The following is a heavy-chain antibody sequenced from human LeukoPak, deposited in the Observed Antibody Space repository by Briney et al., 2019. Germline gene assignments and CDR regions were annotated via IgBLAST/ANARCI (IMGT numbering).Heavy chain of an antibody. CDR3: VKDVGGSYAFDY. CDR1: GFTFSRYA. CDR2: INDNGGRT. D-gene: IGHD1-26*01. J-gene: IGHJ4*02. V-gene: IGHV3-64D*09. Sequence: GGSLGLSCSASGFTFSRYAMHWVRQAPGKGLEYDSGINDNGGRTHYGDSVKGRFSISRDNSKNTLHLQMSTLRAEDTALYYCVKDVGGSYAFDYWGQGILVTVAS.